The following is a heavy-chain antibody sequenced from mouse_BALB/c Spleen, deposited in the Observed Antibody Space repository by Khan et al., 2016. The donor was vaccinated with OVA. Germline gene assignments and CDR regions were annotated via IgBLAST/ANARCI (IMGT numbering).Heavy chain of an antibody. Sequence: QVRLQQSGAELVRPGASVKLSCKASGYTFTNYFINWVKQRPGQGLEWIGNIYPSDGYTTYNQKFKDKATLTVDKYSSTAYMHLSSPTSDDSAVYYCTKHGSSYDAMDYWGQGTSVTVSS. D-gene: IGHD1-1*01. V-gene: IGHV1-69*02. CDR3: TKHGSSYDAMDY. CDR1: GYTFTNYF. CDR2: IYPSDGYT. J-gene: IGHJ4*01.